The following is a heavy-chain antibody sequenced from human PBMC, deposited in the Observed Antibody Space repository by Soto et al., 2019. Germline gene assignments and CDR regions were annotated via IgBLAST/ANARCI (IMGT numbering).Heavy chain of an antibody. CDR3: AELGVNFDH. CDR2: IGVGSGNR. CDR1: GFTFTSHA. V-gene: IGHV1-58*01. Sequence: SVKVSCKASGFTFTSHAVHWVRQARGQRLEWIGWIGVGSGNRHYAQKFQERVTITTDMSTNTAYMELSSLRSEDTAVYYCAELGVNFDHWGQGTLVTVSS. J-gene: IGHJ4*02. D-gene: IGHD1-26*01.